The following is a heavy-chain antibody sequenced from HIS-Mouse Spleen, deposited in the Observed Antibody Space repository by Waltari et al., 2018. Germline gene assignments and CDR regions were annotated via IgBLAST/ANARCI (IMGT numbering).Heavy chain of an antibody. Sequence: QVQLVESGGGVVQPGRSLRLSCAASGFTFSSYAMHWVRQAPGKGVEWVAVMSYDGSNKYYADSVKGRFTISRDNSKNTLYLQMNSLRAEDTAVYYCARSQLWTDDAFDIWGQGTMVTVSS. CDR2: MSYDGSNK. J-gene: IGHJ3*02. V-gene: IGHV3-30-3*01. CDR1: GFTFSSYA. CDR3: ARSQLWTDDAFDI. D-gene: IGHD5-18*01.